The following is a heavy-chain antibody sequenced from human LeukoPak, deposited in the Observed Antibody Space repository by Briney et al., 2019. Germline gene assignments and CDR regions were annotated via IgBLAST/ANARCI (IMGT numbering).Heavy chain of an antibody. CDR3: AKDWNWAIDY. Sequence: PGGSLRLSCAASGFTFSSYSMNWVHQAPGKGLEWVSSISSSSSYIYYADSVKGRFTISRDNSKNTLFLQMNNLRVEDMAVFYCAKDWNWAIDYWGQGTLVTVSS. CDR2: ISSSSSYI. CDR1: GFTFSSYS. D-gene: IGHD1-7*01. J-gene: IGHJ4*02. V-gene: IGHV3-21*01.